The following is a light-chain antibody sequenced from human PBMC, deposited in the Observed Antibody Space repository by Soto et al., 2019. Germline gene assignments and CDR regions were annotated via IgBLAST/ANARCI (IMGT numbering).Light chain of an antibody. CDR3: SSYTSSSTPYV. V-gene: IGLV2-14*01. Sequence: QSVLTQPASPSGSPGQSITISCTGTSSDVGGYNYVSWYQQHPGKAPKLMIYDVSNRPSGVSNRFSGSKSGNTASLTISGLQSEDEADYYCSSYTSSSTPYVFGTGTKVTVL. CDR1: SSDVGGYNY. J-gene: IGLJ1*01. CDR2: DVS.